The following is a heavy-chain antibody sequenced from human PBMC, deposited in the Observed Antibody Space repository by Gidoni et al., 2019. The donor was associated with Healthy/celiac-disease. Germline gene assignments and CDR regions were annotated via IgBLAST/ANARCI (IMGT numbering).Heavy chain of an antibody. CDR3: AKELIVVAGTEDY. V-gene: IGHV3-23*01. CDR1: GFHFSSYG. CDR2: ISGSGGST. Sequence: EVQLLESGGGLVQPGGSLRLSGAASGFHFSSYGRSWVRQAPGKGLEWVSAISGSGGSTYYADSVKGRYTISRDNSKNTLYLQMNSLRAEDTAVYYCAKELIVVAGTEDYWGQGTLVTVSS. D-gene: IGHD6-19*01. J-gene: IGHJ4*02.